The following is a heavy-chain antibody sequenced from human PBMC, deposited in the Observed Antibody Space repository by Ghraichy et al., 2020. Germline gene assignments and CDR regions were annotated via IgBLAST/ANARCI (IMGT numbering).Heavy chain of an antibody. CDR3: ARGYCSTCSMDV. V-gene: IGHV3-23*01. CDR2: ISKSGGRT. Sequence: LSLTCVASGFTFSTYVMTWVRQAPGKGLEWVSMISKSGGRTNYADSVKGRFTISRDNSKNTVHLQMNSLRAEDTAVYYCARGYCSTCSMDVWGQGTTVTVSS. D-gene: IGHD2-2*01. J-gene: IGHJ6*02. CDR1: GFTFSTYV.